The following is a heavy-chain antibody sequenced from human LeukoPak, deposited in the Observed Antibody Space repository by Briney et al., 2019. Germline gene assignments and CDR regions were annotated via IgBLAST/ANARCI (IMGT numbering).Heavy chain of an antibody. Sequence: GGSLRLSCAASGFSFSTYAMSWVRQAPGKGLEWVSGVNGNGGSTSYADSVKGRFTIFRDNSKNTVYLQMNSLRAEDTAIYYCTRVGYIDEGIDYWGQGTLVTVSS. CDR2: VNGNGGST. CDR1: GFSFSTYA. J-gene: IGHJ4*02. D-gene: IGHD5-24*01. CDR3: TRVGYIDEGIDY. V-gene: IGHV3-23*01.